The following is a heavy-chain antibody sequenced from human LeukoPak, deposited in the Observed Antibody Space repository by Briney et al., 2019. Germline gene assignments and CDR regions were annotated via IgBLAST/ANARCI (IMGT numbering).Heavy chain of an antibody. D-gene: IGHD3-10*01. J-gene: IGHJ4*02. CDR2: ISSSGSTI. V-gene: IGHV3-48*01. CDR3: AKDRPPSLWFGESHFDY. CDR1: GFTFTSYS. Sequence: PGGSLRLSCAASGFTFTSYSMNWVRQAPGKGLEWVSYISSSGSTISYADSVKGRFTISRDNSKNTLYLQMNSLRAEDTAVYYCAKDRPPSLWFGESHFDYWGQGTLVTVSS.